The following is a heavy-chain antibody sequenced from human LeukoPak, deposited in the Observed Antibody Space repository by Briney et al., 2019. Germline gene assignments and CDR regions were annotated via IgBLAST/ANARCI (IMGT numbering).Heavy chain of an antibody. CDR3: AKGARPSYYYDSSGYYYFDY. V-gene: IGHV3-30*02. Sequence: GGSLRLSCAASGFTFSSYGMHWVRQAPGKGLEWVAFIRYDGSNKYYADSVKGRFTISRDNSKNTLYLQMNSLRAEDTAVYYCAKGARPSYYYDSSGYYYFDYWGQGTLVTVSS. CDR1: GFTFSSYG. J-gene: IGHJ4*02. CDR2: IRYDGSNK. D-gene: IGHD3-22*01.